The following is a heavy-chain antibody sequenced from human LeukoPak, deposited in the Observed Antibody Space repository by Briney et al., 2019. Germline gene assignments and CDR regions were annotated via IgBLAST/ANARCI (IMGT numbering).Heavy chain of an antibody. D-gene: IGHD2-21*01. CDR2: IDYSGTT. J-gene: IGHJ4*02. V-gene: IGHV4-39*01. CDR3: ARRGQASGSKGAFDY. Sequence: PSETLSLTCTVSGGSISSYYWSWIRQPPGGGLEWIGSIDYSGTTYYNPSIKSRVTISVDTSKNQFSLKLSSVTASDTAKYFCARRGQASGSKGAFDYWGQGTLVTVSS. CDR1: GGSISSYY.